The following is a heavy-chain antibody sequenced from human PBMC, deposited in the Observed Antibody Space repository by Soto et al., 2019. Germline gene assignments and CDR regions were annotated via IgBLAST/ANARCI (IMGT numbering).Heavy chain of an antibody. CDR2: INSDGSST. CDR1: GFTFSSYA. J-gene: IGHJ4*02. V-gene: IGHV3-74*01. Sequence: SGGSLRLSCAASGFTFSSYAMSWVRQAPGKGLEWVSRINSDGSSTSYADSVKGRFTISRDNAKNTLYLQMNSLRAEDTAVYYCARGYSSSWYIGYWGQGTLVTVSS. D-gene: IGHD6-13*01. CDR3: ARGYSSSWYIGY.